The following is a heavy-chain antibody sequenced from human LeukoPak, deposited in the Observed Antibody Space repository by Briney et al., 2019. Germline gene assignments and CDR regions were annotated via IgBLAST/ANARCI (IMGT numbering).Heavy chain of an antibody. D-gene: IGHD2/OR15-2a*01. Sequence: GSVKVSCKASGYTFTGYYMHWVRQAPGQGLEWMGRINPNSGGTNYAQKFQGRVTMTRDTSISTPYMELSRLRSDDTAVYYCARGPVFLDYGDSWGQGTLVTVSS. J-gene: IGHJ4*02. CDR1: GYTFTGYY. CDR2: INPNSGGT. CDR3: ARGPVFLDYGDS. V-gene: IGHV1-2*06.